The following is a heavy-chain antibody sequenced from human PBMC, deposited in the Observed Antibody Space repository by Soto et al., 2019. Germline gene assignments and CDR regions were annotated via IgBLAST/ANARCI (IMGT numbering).Heavy chain of an antibody. CDR1: GFTFSSYA. D-gene: IGHD3-10*01. V-gene: IGHV3-30-3*01. CDR3: AREFMVRGVIIINYYGMDV. CDR2: ISYDGSNK. Sequence: TGGSLRLSCAASGFTFSSYAMHWVRQAPGKGLEWVAAISYDGSNKYYADSVKGRFTISRDNSKNTLYLQMNSLRAEDTAVYYCAREFMVRGVIIINYYGMDVWGQGTTVTVSS. J-gene: IGHJ6*02.